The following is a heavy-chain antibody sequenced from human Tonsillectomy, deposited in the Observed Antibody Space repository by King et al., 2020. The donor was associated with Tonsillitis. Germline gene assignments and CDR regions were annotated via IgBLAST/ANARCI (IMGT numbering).Heavy chain of an antibody. CDR1: GFSFSSYS. J-gene: IGHJ4*02. CDR3: ARGEHFDFWSGFSAFDY. V-gene: IGHV3-48*01. CDR2: ISCSSSPI. D-gene: IGHD3-3*01. Sequence: VQLVESGGGLVQPGGSLRLSCAASGFSFSSYSMNWVRQAPGRGLEWVSYISCSSSPIYYADSVKGRFTISRDNAKNSLSLQMNSLRAEDTAVYYCARGEHFDFWSGFSAFDYWGQGTLVTVSS.